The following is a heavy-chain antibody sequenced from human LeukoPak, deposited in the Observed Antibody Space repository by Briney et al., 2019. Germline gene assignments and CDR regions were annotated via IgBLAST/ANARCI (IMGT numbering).Heavy chain of an antibody. D-gene: IGHD2-15*01. CDR3: ARDGCRGGSCYRFFDY. CDR1: GVSFSGYY. J-gene: IGHJ4*02. CDR2: INHSGST. V-gene: IGHV4-34*01. Sequence: SETLSLTCAVYGVSFSGYYWSWIRQPPGKGLEWMGEINHSGSTNYNPSLKSRVTISVDTSKNQFSLKLSSVTAADTAVYYCARDGCRGGSCYRFFDYWGQGTLVTVSS.